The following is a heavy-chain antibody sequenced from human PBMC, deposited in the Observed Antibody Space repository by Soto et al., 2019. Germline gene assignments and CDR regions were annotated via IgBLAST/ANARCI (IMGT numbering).Heavy chain of an antibody. J-gene: IGHJ5*02. CDR2: IHYNGSA. V-gene: IGHV4-59*01. Sequence: QVQLQESGPGLVNPSETLSLTCTVSGGSISTFYWSWIRQPPGKGLEWIGYIHYNGSAVYNPSLKRRLAISVDTSKYQSSLKVSTVAAADTAVYYCSRYKWIDLGRWFDPWGQGTLVTVSS. CDR3: SRYKWIDLGRWFDP. CDR1: GGSISTFY. D-gene: IGHD1-20*01.